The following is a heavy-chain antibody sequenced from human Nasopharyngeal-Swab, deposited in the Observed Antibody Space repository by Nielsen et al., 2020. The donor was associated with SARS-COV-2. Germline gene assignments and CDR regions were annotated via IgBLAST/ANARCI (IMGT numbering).Heavy chain of an antibody. D-gene: IGHD1-26*01. CDR1: GYTFSNHW. CDR3: TRDIGGRYGY. Sequence: GESLKISCVGSGYTFSNHWMHLVRQVSGKGLVWVSRIDTDGSTTNYADSVKGRFRISRDNAKNTLYLQMDSLRGEDTAIYYCTRDIGGRYGYWGQGILVTVSS. V-gene: IGHV3-74*01. CDR2: IDTDGSTT. J-gene: IGHJ4*02.